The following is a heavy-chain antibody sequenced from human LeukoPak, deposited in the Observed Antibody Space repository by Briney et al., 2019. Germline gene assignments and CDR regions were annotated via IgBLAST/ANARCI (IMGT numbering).Heavy chain of an antibody. D-gene: IGHD6-13*01. V-gene: IGHV1-18*01. Sequence: ASVKVSCKASGYTFTSYGISWVRQAPGQGLEWMGWISAYNGNTNYAQKLQGRVTMTTDTSTSTAYMELRSLRSDDTAVYYCAREGYSSSWYRWGYGMDVWGQGTTVTVSS. CDR2: ISAYNGNT. J-gene: IGHJ6*02. CDR1: GYTFTSYG. CDR3: AREGYSSSWYRWGYGMDV.